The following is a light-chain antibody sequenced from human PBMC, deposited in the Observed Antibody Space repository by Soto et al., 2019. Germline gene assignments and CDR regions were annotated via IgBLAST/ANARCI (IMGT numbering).Light chain of an antibody. CDR3: SSFASSNTWV. V-gene: IGLV2-8*01. CDR1: RSDVGAYNY. Sequence: QSALTQPPSASGSPGQSVTIAWTETRSDVGAYNYVSWYQQHAGKAPKLVIYEVTKRPSGVPDRFSGSKSANTASLTVSGLQAEDEADYYCSSFASSNTWVFGGGTKLTVL. CDR2: EVT. J-gene: IGLJ3*02.